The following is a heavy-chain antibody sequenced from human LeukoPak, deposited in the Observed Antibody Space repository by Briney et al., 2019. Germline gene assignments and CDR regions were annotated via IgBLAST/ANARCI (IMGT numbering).Heavy chain of an antibody. V-gene: IGHV7-4-1*02. D-gene: IGHD1-26*01. CDR1: GYTFTSYA. CDR3: ARPKIMGPTSNDF. CDR2: INTNTGNP. J-gene: IGHJ4*02. Sequence: ASVNVSCKASGYTFTSYAMNWVRQAPGQGLEWMGWINTNTGNPTYARGFTGRFVFSLDASVSTAYLQINSLKAEDTAVYFCARPKIMGPTSNDFWGQGTLVTVSS.